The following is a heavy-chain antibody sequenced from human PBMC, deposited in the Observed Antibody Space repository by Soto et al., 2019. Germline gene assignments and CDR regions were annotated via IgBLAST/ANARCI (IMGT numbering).Heavy chain of an antibody. CDR3: ARCFLYYGSGSYLGY. V-gene: IGHV4-34*01. D-gene: IGHD3-10*01. CDR2: INHSGST. CDR1: GGSFSGYY. Sequence: QVQLQQWGAGLLKPSETLSLTCAVYGGSFSGYYWSWIRQPPGKGLEWIGEINHSGSTNYNPSLKSRVTISVDTSKNQFSLELSSVTAADTAVYYCARCFLYYGSGSYLGYWGQGTLVTVS. J-gene: IGHJ4*02.